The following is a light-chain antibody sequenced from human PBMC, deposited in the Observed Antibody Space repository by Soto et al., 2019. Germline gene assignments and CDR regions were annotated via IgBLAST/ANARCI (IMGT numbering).Light chain of an antibody. Sequence: IVLPQSPGTLSLSPGERATLSCRASQSVSSSYLAWYQHKPGQAPRLLIYGASSRATGIPDRFSGSGTGTDFTLTISRLEPEDFAVYYCQQYGASPRTFGQGTKVDIK. CDR2: GAS. V-gene: IGKV3-20*01. CDR3: QQYGASPRT. CDR1: QSVSSSY. J-gene: IGKJ1*01.